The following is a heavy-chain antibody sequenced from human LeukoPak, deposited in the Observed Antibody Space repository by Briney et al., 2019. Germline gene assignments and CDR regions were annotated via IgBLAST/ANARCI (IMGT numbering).Heavy chain of an antibody. D-gene: IGHD3-16*01. V-gene: IGHV3-23*01. Sequence: GGSLRLSCAASGFTFSSYAMSWVRQAPGEGLEWVSAISGSGGSTYYADSVKGRFTISRDNAKNTLYLQMNSLRAEDTAVYYCARVKGGYYFDYWGQGTLVTVSS. CDR3: ARVKGGYYFDY. CDR2: ISGSGGST. CDR1: GFTFSSYA. J-gene: IGHJ4*02.